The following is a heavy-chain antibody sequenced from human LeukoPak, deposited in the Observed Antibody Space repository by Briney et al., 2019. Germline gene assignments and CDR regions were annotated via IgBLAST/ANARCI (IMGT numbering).Heavy chain of an antibody. J-gene: IGHJ4*02. CDR3: ARSYDFWSGYRYFDY. Sequence: GGSLRLSCAASGFTFSSYSMNWVRQAPGKGLEWVSSISSSSSYIYYADSVKGRFTISRDNAKNSLYLQMNSLRAEDTAVYYCARSYDFWSGYRYFDYWGQGTLVTVSS. V-gene: IGHV3-21*01. CDR1: GFTFSSYS. CDR2: ISSSSSYI. D-gene: IGHD3-3*01.